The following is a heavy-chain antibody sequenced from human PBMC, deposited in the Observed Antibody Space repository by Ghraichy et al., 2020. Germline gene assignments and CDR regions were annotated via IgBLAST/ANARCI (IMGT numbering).Heavy chain of an antibody. CDR2: INYDGSST. CDR1: GFTFSSYW. V-gene: IGHV3-74*01. D-gene: IGHD4/OR15-4a*01. Sequence: GGSLRLSCAASGFTFSSYWMHWVRQAPGIGLVWVSRINYDGSSTSYADSVKGRFTISRDNARNTLYLQMNSLRAEDTAVYYCTRVTNYFDPWGQGTLVTVSS. J-gene: IGHJ5*02. CDR3: TRVTNYFDP.